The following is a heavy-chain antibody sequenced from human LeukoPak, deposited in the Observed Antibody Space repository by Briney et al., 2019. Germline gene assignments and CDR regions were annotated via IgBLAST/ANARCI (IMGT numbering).Heavy chain of an antibody. CDR1: GGSISSSSYY. J-gene: IGHJ4*02. V-gene: IGHV4-39*01. CDR2: IYYSGST. Sequence: SETLSLTCTVSGGSISSSSYYWGWIRQPPGKGLEWIGSIYYSGSTYYNPSLKSRVTISVDTSKNQFSLKLTSVTAADTAVYYCARPYSSAYSWPPPFDSWGQGILVTVSS. D-gene: IGHD3-22*01. CDR3: ARPYSSAYSWPPPFDS.